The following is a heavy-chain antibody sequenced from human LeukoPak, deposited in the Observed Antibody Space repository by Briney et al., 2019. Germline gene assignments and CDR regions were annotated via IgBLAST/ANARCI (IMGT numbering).Heavy chain of an antibody. Sequence: TGGSLTLSCAASEFSVGSNYMTWVRQAPGKGLEWVSLIYSGGSTYYAHSVKGRFTISRDTSKNTLYLQMNILRAEDTAVYYCAREAVRYYDSSGSEGKWFDPWGQGNLVTVSS. J-gene: IGHJ5*02. D-gene: IGHD3-22*01. CDR1: EFSVGSNY. CDR3: AREAVRYYDSSGSEGKWFDP. CDR2: IYSGGST. V-gene: IGHV3-53*01.